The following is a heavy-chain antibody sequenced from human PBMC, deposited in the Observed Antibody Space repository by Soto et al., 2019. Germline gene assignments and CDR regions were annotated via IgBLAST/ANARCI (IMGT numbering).Heavy chain of an antibody. CDR1: GYSFTSYW. D-gene: IGHD3-10*01. CDR3: ARKDKRAYFKWFDP. V-gene: IGHV5-51*01. CDR2: IFPNDSDT. J-gene: IGHJ5*02. Sequence: PGESLKISCRTSGYSFTSYWIAWGRPIPGKGLEWMGIIFPNDSDTRYSPSFQGQVTISADRSTSTVFLQWASLKAADTAVYFWARKDKRAYFKWFDPWGQETMVTVSS.